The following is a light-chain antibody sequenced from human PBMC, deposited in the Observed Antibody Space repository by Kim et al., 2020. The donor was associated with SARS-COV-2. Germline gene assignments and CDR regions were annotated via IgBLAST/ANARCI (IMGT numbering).Light chain of an antibody. J-gene: IGLJ3*02. CDR3: AAWDDSLIGLV. V-gene: IGLV1-44*01. CDR2: STD. CDR1: TSNIGSNT. Sequence: QSVLTQPPSASGTAGQRVTISCSGSTSNIGSNTVHWYQQLPGAAPKVFIYSTDQRPSGVPDRFSGSKSGTSASLAISGLQPEDEADYYCAAWDDSLIGLVFGGGTKLTVL.